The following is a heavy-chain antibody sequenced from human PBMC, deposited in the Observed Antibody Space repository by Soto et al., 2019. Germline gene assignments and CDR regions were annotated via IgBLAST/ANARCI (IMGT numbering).Heavy chain of an antibody. V-gene: IGHV4-30-4*01. CDR2: IYYSGST. J-gene: IGHJ4*02. Sequence: SETLSLTCTVSGGSISSGDYYWSWIRQPPGKGLEWIGYIYYSGSTYYNPSLKSRVTISVDTSKNQFSLKPSSVTAADTAVYYCARENRENYYDSSGYPHYWGQGTLVTVSS. D-gene: IGHD3-22*01. CDR1: GGSISSGDYY. CDR3: ARENRENYYDSSGYPHY.